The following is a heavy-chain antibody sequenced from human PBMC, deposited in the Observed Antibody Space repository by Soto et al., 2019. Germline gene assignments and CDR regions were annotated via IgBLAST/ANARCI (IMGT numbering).Heavy chain of an antibody. CDR1: GGSISSSNYY. J-gene: IGHJ6*03. CDR2: IYYSGTT. D-gene: IGHD4-17*01. CDR3: AKSYGDYGDYYYLDV. V-gene: IGHV4-39*01. Sequence: QVQLQESGPGLVKPSETLSLTCTVSGGSISSSNYYWVWIRQTPEKGLEWIGSIYYSGTTYYNPSHKSRVTISVDTSKNQFSLNLRSVTAADTAMYYCAKSYGDYGDYYYLDVWGKGTTVTVSS.